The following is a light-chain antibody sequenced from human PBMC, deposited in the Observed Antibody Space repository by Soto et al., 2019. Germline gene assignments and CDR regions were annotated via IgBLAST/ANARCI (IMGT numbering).Light chain of an antibody. CDR1: QSLLYSSRNKNY. J-gene: IGKJ4*01. CDR2: WAS. Sequence: DIVMTQSPDSLAVSLGERATINCKSSQSLLYSSRNKNYLAWYQQKPGQSPKLLIYWASTRETGVPDRFSGSGSGTDFTLTISSLQAEDVAVYYCQQYYSAPLTFGGGTKVEIK. CDR3: QQYYSAPLT. V-gene: IGKV4-1*01.